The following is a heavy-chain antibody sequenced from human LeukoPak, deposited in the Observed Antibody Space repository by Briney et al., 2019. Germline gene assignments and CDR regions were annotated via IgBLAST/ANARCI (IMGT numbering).Heavy chain of an antibody. Sequence: GGSLRLSCAASGFTFSSYWMSWVRQAPGKGLEWVANIKQDGSEKYYVDSVKGRFTISRDNAKNSLYLQMNSLRAEDTAVYYCAKSTTQWEPSPLGAFDIWGQGTMVTVSS. V-gene: IGHV3-7*01. J-gene: IGHJ3*02. CDR3: AKSTTQWEPSPLGAFDI. CDR1: GFTFSSYW. CDR2: IKQDGSEK. D-gene: IGHD1-26*01.